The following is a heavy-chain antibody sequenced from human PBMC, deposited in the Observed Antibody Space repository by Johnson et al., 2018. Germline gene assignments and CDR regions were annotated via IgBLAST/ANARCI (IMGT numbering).Heavy chain of an antibody. V-gene: IGHV3-13*01. CDR1: GFTFSSYD. J-gene: IGHJ3*02. D-gene: IGHD3-22*01. CDR3: AKGVAYYYDMGAFDI. CDR2: IGTAGDT. Sequence: VQLVESGGGLVQPGGSXRLSCAASGFTFSSYDMHWVRQATGKGLEWVSAIGTAGDTYYPGSVKGRFTISRDNSKNTLYLQMNSLRAEDTAVYYCAKGVAYYYDMGAFDIWGQGTMVTVSS.